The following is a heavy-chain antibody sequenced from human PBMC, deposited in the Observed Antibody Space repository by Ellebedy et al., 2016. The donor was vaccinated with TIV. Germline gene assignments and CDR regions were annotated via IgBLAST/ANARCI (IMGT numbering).Heavy chain of an antibody. CDR1: GGSISNSDYY. Sequence: MPSETLSLTCTVSGGSISNSDYYWNWIRPPPGKGLEWIGSIYYRGIAYYNPSLKSRVTVSVDTSKNQFPLNLSSVTAADTAVYYRARDPALPRGRFDTWGQGTLVTVSS. CDR2: IYYRGIA. J-gene: IGHJ5*02. V-gene: IGHV4-39*06. CDR3: ARDPALPRGRFDT.